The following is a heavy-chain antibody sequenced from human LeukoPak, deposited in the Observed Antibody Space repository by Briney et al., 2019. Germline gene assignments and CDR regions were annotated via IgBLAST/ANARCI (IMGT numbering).Heavy chain of an antibody. D-gene: IGHD4-17*01. J-gene: IGHJ2*01. CDR1: GYSTSSGYY. CDR3: ARPKYGDAAYFAL. V-gene: IGHV4-38-2*01. Sequence: SETLSLTCAVSGYSTSSGYYWGWIRPPPGKGLEWIGSIYHSGNTYYNPSLKSRVTISVDTSKNQFFLKVASVTAADAAVYYCARPKYGDAAYFALWGRGALVTVSS. CDR2: IYHSGNT.